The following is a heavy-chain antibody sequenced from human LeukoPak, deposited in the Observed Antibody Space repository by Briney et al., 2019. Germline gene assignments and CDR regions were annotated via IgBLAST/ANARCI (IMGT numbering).Heavy chain of an antibody. J-gene: IGHJ4*02. Sequence: GGSLRLSYAASGFTFSSYGMHCVRQAPGKGLEWVAVVSSDGSNEYYADSVKGRFTISRDNSKNTLYLQMTSLRAEDTAVYYFAKEGYYGSGSFPDYWGQGTLVTVSS. V-gene: IGHV3-30*18. CDR1: GFTFSSYG. CDR3: AKEGYYGSGSFPDY. D-gene: IGHD3-10*01. CDR2: VSSDGSNE.